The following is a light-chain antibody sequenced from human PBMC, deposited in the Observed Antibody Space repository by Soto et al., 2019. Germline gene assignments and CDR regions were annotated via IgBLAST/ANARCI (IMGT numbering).Light chain of an antibody. CDR3: QQYNNWPWT. Sequence: EMVMTQSPATLSVSPGERATLSCRASQSVSSNLAWYQQKPGQAPRLLIYGASTRATGIPARFSGSGSGTEFTLTIGSLQSEDFAVYYCQQYNNWPWTFGQGTKVEIK. CDR1: QSVSSN. CDR2: GAS. V-gene: IGKV3-15*01. J-gene: IGKJ1*01.